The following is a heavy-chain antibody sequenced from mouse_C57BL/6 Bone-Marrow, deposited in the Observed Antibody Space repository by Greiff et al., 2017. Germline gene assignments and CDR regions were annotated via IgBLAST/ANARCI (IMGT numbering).Heavy chain of an antibody. CDR3: TRGAYYFDY. CDR1: GYTFTDYE. CDR2: IDPETGGT. V-gene: IGHV1-15*01. J-gene: IGHJ2*01. Sequence: VQLQQSGAELVRPGASVTLSCKASGYTFTDYEMHWVKQTPVHGLEWIGAIDPETGGTAYNQKFKCKAILTADKSSSTAYMELRSLTSEDSAVYYCTRGAYYFDYWGQGTTLTVSS.